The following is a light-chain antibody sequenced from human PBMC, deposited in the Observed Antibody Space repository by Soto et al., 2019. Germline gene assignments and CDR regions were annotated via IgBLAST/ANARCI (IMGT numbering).Light chain of an antibody. CDR2: TNI. J-gene: IGLJ1*01. CDR3: ASWDGSRNGV. V-gene: IGLV1-44*01. CDR1: TSNIESHS. Sequence: QSVLTQPPSASGTPGQRITISCSGSTSNIESHSVNWFQQVPGTAPTLLIKTNIQRPSGVPDQFSGSKSGASASLAISGLQSEDAATCYCASWDGSRNGVFGTGTKVTVL.